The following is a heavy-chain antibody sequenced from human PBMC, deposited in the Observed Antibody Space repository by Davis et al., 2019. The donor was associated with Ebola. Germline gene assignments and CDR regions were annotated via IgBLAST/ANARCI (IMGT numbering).Heavy chain of an antibody. CDR3: ARDDSSAYAFDS. CDR2: INHSGST. J-gene: IGHJ4*02. V-gene: IGHV4-34*01. CDR1: GGSFSGYY. D-gene: IGHD3-22*01. Sequence: MPSETLSLTCAVYGGSFSGYYWSWIRQPPGKGLEWIGEINHSGSTNYNPSLKSRVTISVDKSKNQFSLKLSSVTAADTAVYYCARDDSSAYAFDSWGQGTLVTVSS.